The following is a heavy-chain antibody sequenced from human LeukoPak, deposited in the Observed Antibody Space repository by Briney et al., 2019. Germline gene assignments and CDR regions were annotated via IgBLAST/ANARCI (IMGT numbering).Heavy chain of an antibody. V-gene: IGHV3-48*04. D-gene: IGHD2-15*01. J-gene: IGHJ4*02. CDR1: GFTFSAYS. CDR2: INGRGITI. Sequence: PGGSLRLSCAASGFTFSAYSMNWVRHTPGRGLEWVANINGRGITIHYADSFRGRFTISRDNTKNSLNLQMNNLRAEDTGLYYCARDHQGYCSGGSCTYFDYWGQGTLLTVSS. CDR3: ARDHQGYCSGGSCTYFDY.